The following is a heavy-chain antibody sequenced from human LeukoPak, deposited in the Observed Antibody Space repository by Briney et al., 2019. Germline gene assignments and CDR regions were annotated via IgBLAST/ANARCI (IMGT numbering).Heavy chain of an antibody. Sequence: SVKVSCKASGGTFSSYAISWVRQAPGQGLEWMGRTIPIFGIANYAQKFQGRVTITADKSTSTDYMELSSLRSEDTAVYYCARDPNYYYDSSGYYKNWFDPWGQGTLVTVSS. CDR2: TIPIFGIA. V-gene: IGHV1-69*04. CDR3: ARDPNYYYDSSGYYKNWFDP. CDR1: GGTFSSYA. J-gene: IGHJ5*02. D-gene: IGHD3-22*01.